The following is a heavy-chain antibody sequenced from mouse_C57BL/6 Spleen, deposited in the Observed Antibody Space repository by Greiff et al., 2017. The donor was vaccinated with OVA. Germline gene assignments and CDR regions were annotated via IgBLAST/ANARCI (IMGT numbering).Heavy chain of an antibody. CDR3: ARGQFAY. D-gene: IGHD3-3*01. Sequence: QVQLQQPGAELVMPGASVKLSCKASGYTFTSYWMHWVQQTPGQGLEWIGEIDPSDSYTNYNQKFKGKSTLTVDKSSSTAYMQLSSLTSEDSAVYYCARGQFAYWGQGTLVTVSA. V-gene: IGHV1-69*01. CDR2: IDPSDSYT. CDR1: GYTFTSYW. J-gene: IGHJ3*01.